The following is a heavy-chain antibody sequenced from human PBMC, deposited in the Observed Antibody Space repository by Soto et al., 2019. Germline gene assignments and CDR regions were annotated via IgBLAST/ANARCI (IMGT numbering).Heavy chain of an antibody. D-gene: IGHD3-3*01. CDR3: NTDYDFWSGYSADFDY. Sequence: EVQLVESGGGLVKPGGSLRLSCAASGFTFSNAWMSWVRQATGKGLEWGGRIKSKTDGGTTDYSAPVKGRCTTSRDDSKNTLYLPMHSLKTEDTAVYYWNTDYDFWSGYSADFDYWGQGTLVTVAS. V-gene: IGHV3-15*01. J-gene: IGHJ4*02. CDR1: GFTFSNAW. CDR2: IKSKTDGGTT.